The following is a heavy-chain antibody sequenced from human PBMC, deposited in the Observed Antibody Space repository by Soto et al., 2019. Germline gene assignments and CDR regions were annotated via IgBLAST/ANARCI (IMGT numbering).Heavy chain of an antibody. V-gene: IGHV1-3*01. J-gene: IGHJ4*02. CDR1: GFTFTNYA. Sequence: QVQLVQSGTEVKNPGASVKIYCRASGFTFTNYAIQWVRQAPGQRLEWMGWINAGNGNTKYSQKLQGRVTITSDASASTAYMDLSSLRYEDTALYYGAGGFWSQNGGTDYLDSWGQGALVTVSS. CDR3: AGGFWSQNGGTDYLDS. CDR2: INAGNGNT. D-gene: IGHD3-3*01.